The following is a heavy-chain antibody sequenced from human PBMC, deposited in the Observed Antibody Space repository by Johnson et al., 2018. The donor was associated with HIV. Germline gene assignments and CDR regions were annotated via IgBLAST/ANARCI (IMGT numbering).Heavy chain of an antibody. V-gene: IGHV3-20*04. CDR3: ARDVVSDGSYPPDAFDV. CDR1: GFTLHDYD. D-gene: IGHD1-26*01. J-gene: IGHJ3*01. CDR2: FYRNGGST. Sequence: EVQLMESGGGVVRPGGSLRLSCAASGFTLHDYDMSWVRQAPGKGLEWVSGFYRNGGSTGYAASVKGRFTISRDNSKKSLFLQVNSLRAEDTAVYYCARDVVSDGSYPPDAFDVWGQGTMVTVSS.